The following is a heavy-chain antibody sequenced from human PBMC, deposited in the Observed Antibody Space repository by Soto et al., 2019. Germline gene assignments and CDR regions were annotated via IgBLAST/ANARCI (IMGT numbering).Heavy chain of an antibody. J-gene: IGHJ4*02. V-gene: IGHV1-18*04. CDR3: ARATPYRPTVTTLFDY. Sequence: QVQLVQSGAEVKKPRASVKVSCKASGYTFTSYGISWVRQAPGQGLEWMGWISAYNGNTNYAQKLQGRVTMTTDTSTSTAYMELRSLRSDDTAVYYCARATPYRPTVTTLFDYWGQGTLVTVSS. D-gene: IGHD4-17*01. CDR1: GYTFTSYG. CDR2: ISAYNGNT.